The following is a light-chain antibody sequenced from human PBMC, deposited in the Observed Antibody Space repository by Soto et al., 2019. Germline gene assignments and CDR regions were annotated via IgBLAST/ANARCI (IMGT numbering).Light chain of an antibody. CDR3: MQALQGLT. J-gene: IGKJ4*01. V-gene: IGKV2-28*01. Sequence: DIVMTQSPLSLPATPGEPASISCRSSQSLLHSNGYNYLDWYLQKPGQSPQLLIYLGSNRASGVTGRFSGSGSGTDVTLKISRVEAEDVGVYYCMQALQGLTFGGGTKVEIK. CDR1: QSLLHSNGYNY. CDR2: LGS.